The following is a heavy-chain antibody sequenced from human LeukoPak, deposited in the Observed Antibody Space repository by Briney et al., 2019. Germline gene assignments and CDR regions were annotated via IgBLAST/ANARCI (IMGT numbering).Heavy chain of an antibody. V-gene: IGHV3-7*01. CDR1: GFNFGNYW. Sequence: GGPLRLSCVGSGFNFGNYWMTWVRQAPGKGLEWVANINRDGSVKNYVDSVKGRFTISRDKAKSSLFLQANSLRAEDTAVYYCARDLSPVDSGHYLDAFDIWGQGTMVTVSS. CDR3: ARDLSPVDSGHYLDAFDI. D-gene: IGHD3-22*01. CDR2: INRDGSVK. J-gene: IGHJ3*02.